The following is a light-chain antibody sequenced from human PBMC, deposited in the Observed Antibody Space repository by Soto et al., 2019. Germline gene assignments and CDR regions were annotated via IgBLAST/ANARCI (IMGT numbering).Light chain of an antibody. CDR3: QQYNSYST. V-gene: IGKV1-5*01. CDR1: QSISSW. J-gene: IGKJ1*01. Sequence: DIQMTQSPSTLSASVGDRVTITCRASQSISSWLAWYQQKPGKAPKLLIYDASSLESGVPSRFSGSGSGTEFTLPISSLQPDDVAAYYCQQYNSYSTFGNGTKVEIK. CDR2: DAS.